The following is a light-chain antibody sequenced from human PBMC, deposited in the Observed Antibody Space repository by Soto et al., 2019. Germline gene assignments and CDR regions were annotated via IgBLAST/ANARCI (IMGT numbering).Light chain of an antibody. CDR2: AAS. V-gene: IGKV1-27*01. J-gene: IGKJ4*01. CDR3: QKYNSAPLT. Sequence: DIQTTQSPSSLSASVGDRVTITCRPSQGISNYLAWYQQKPGKVPKLLIYAASTLQSGVPSRFSGSGSGTDFTLTISSLQPEDVATYYCQKYNSAPLTFGGGTKVDIK. CDR1: QGISNY.